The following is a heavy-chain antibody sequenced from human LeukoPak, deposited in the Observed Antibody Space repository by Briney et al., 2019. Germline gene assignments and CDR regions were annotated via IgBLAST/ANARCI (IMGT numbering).Heavy chain of an antibody. D-gene: IGHD4-17*01. CDR3: ARDVYGDYLGY. V-gene: IGHV3-21*01. J-gene: IGHJ4*02. CDR2: ISGSGENF. Sequence: GGSLRLSCAASGVAFSNYGMSWVRQTPGKGLEWLLSISGSGENFYDAGSVKGRFTISRDNAKNSLYLQMNSLRAEDTAVYYCARDVYGDYLGYWGQGTLVTVSS. CDR1: GVAFSNYG.